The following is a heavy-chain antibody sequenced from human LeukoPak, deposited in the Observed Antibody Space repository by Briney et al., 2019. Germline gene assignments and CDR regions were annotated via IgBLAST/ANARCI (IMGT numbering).Heavy chain of an antibody. J-gene: IGHJ4*02. V-gene: IGHV3-15*01. CDR2: IKSKTDGGTT. D-gene: IGHD3-22*01. Sequence: PGGSLRLSCAASGFTFSNAWMSWVRQAPGKGLEWVGRIKSKTDGGTTDYAAPVKGRFTISRDDSKNTLYLQMNSLKTEDTAVYYCTTDRSRASYYHDSSGYHYFSYFDYWGQGTLVTVSS. CDR1: GFTFSNAW. CDR3: TTDRSRASYYHDSSGYHYFSYFDY.